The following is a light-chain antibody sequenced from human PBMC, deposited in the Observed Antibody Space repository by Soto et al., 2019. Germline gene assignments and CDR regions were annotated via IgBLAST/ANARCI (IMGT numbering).Light chain of an antibody. CDR1: QSVLYSSNNMNY. Sequence: DVVLTQSPDSLAVSLGERATINCKSSQSVLYSSNNMNYLAWYQQKAGQPPKLLIYWASTRESGVDDRFGGSGSGTEFTLTISSLQAEDVAVYYCQQYYSSPWTFGQGTMVDIK. CDR2: WAS. CDR3: QQYYSSPWT. V-gene: IGKV4-1*01. J-gene: IGKJ1*01.